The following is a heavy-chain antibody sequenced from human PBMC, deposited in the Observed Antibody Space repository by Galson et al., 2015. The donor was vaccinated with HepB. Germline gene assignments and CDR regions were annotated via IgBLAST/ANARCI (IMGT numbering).Heavy chain of an antibody. Sequence: SLRLSCAASGFTFSSYGMHWVRQAPGKGLEWVAFIRYDGSNKYYADSVKGRFTISRDNSKNTLYLQMNSLRAEDTAVYYCARANRLEPSIPIQFFLDSVAGLIDYWGQGTLVTVSS. D-gene: IGHD6-19*01. CDR3: ARANRLEPSIPIQFFLDSVAGLIDY. V-gene: IGHV3-30*02. CDR1: GFTFSSYG. CDR2: IRYDGSNK. J-gene: IGHJ4*02.